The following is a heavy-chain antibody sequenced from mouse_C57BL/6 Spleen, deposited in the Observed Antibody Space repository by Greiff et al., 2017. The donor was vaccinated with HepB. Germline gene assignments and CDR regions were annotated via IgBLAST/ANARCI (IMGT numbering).Heavy chain of an antibody. D-gene: IGHD1-1*01. CDR2: IDPNSGGT. CDR1: GYTFTSYW. CDR3: AREDGSSYGEDY. J-gene: IGHJ2*01. V-gene: IGHV1-72*01. Sequence: QVQLQQPGAELVKPGASVKLSCKASGYTFTSYWMHWVKQRPGRGLEWIGRIDPNSGGTKYNEKFKSKATLTVDKPSSTAYMQLSSLNSEESAVYYGAREDGSSYGEDYWGQGTTLTVSS.